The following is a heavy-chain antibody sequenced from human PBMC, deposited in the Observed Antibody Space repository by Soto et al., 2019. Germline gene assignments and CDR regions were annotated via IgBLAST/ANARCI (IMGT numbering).Heavy chain of an antibody. J-gene: IGHJ6*03. CDR3: ARLSEESSSSTYYYFYMDV. V-gene: IGHV1-8*01. D-gene: IGHD6-6*01. CDR1: GYTFTRYD. Sequence: QVQLVQSGSEGKEPGASMKISCQASGYTFTRYDITWVRQATGQGLEWMGWMNPQTGNTAYAEKFQGRVTMTRSTSRNTAYMELSGLRSEDTAVYYCARLSEESSSSTYYYFYMDVWGKGSPVTVSS. CDR2: MNPQTGNT.